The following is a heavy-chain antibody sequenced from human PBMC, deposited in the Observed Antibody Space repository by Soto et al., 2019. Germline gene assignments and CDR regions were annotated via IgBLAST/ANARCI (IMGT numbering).Heavy chain of an antibody. V-gene: IGHV4-34*01. CDR2: INHSGST. J-gene: IGHJ6*02. CDR3: ARGQSVDYGDLGAYDYDYGMDV. D-gene: IGHD4-17*01. CDR1: GGSFSGYY. Sequence: SETLSLTRAVYGGSFSGYYWRWIRQPPGKGLEWIGEINHSGSTNYNPSLKSRVTMSVDTSKNHCSLKRSSVTAADTAVYYCARGQSVDYGDLGAYDYDYGMDVWGQGTTVTVSS.